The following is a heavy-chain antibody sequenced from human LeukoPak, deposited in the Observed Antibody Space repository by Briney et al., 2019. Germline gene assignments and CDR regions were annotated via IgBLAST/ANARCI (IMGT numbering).Heavy chain of an antibody. Sequence: GGSLRLSCAASGFTFSSYEMNWVRQAPGKGLEWVSYISSDGTTIYQVDSVKGRFTISRDNAKNTLYLQMNSLRVEDTAVYYCVQSELRPFKAFDWGQGTQVTVSS. CDR1: GFTFSSYE. CDR2: ISSDGTTI. V-gene: IGHV3-48*03. CDR3: VQSELRPFKAFD. J-gene: IGHJ1*01. D-gene: IGHD1-7*01.